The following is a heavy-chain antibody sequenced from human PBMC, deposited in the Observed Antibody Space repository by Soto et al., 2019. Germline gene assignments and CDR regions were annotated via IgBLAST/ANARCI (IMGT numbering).Heavy chain of an antibody. J-gene: IGHJ4*02. CDR3: VKRLDYFDF. D-gene: IGHD2-21*01. CDR2: ISGSGDNT. CDR1: GFSFSSYA. Sequence: PGGSLRLSCAASGFSFSSYAMSWARQTPGKGLEWVSGISGSGDNTYYTDSVKGRFTVSRDNSNNTLYLQMNSLRAEDTAVYYCVKRLDYFDFWGEGTLVTVSS. V-gene: IGHV3-23*01.